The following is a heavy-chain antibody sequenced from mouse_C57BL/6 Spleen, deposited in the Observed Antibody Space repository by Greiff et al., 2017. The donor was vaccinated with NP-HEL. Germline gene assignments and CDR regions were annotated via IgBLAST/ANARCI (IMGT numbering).Heavy chain of an antibody. CDR2: ISDGGSYT. V-gene: IGHV5-4*01. Sequence: DVKLVESGGGLVKPGGSLKLSCAASGFTFSSYAMSWVRQTPEKRLEWVATISDGGSYTYYPDNVKGRFTISRDTAKNNLYLQMSQLKSEDTAMYYCARERFITTVGDYFDYWGQGTTLTVSS. CDR1: GFTFSSYA. J-gene: IGHJ2*01. D-gene: IGHD1-1*01. CDR3: ARERFITTVGDYFDY.